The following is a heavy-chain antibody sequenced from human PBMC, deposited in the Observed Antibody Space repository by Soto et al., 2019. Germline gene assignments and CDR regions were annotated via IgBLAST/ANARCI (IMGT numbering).Heavy chain of an antibody. J-gene: IGHJ4*02. CDR3: ARDRYYDFWSGYYNFDY. D-gene: IGHD3-3*01. CDR2: ISAYNDNT. CDR1: GYTFTSYG. V-gene: IGHV1-18*01. Sequence: QVQLVQSGAEVKKPGASVKVSCKASGYTFTSYGISWVRQAPGQGLEWMGWISAYNDNTNYAQKLQGRVTMTTDTSTSTAYMELRSRRSDDTAVYYCARDRYYDFWSGYYNFDYWGQGTLVTVSS.